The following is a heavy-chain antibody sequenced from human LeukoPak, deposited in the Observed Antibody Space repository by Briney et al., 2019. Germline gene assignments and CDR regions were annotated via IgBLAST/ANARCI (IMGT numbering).Heavy chain of an antibody. CDR1: GYTFTSYY. J-gene: IGHJ5*02. V-gene: IGHV1-46*01. CDR3: ARGGVLRYFDWYMGFDP. D-gene: IGHD3-9*01. CDR2: INPSGGST. Sequence: ASVKVSCKASGYTFTSYYMHWVRQAPGQGLEWMGIINPSGGSTGYAQKFQGRVTMTRDTSTSTVYMELSSLRSEDTAVYYCARGGVLRYFDWYMGFDPWGQGTLVTVSS.